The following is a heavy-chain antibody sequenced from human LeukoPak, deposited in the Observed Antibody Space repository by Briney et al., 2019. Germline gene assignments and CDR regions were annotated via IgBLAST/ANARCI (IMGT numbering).Heavy chain of an antibody. Sequence: PSETLSLTCTVSVGSISSYYWSWIRQPPGKGLEWIGYIYYSGSTNYNPSLKSRVTISVDTSKNQFSLKLSSVTAADTAVYYCARDLSWLVFDYWGQGTLVTVSS. V-gene: IGHV4-59*01. CDR2: IYYSGST. D-gene: IGHD6-19*01. CDR3: ARDLSWLVFDY. CDR1: VGSISSYY. J-gene: IGHJ4*02.